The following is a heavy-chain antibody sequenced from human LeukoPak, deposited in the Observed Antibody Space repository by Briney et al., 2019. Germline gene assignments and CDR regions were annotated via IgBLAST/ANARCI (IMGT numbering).Heavy chain of an antibody. CDR3: ARQNFGGNGPSPHAFDI. D-gene: IGHD4-23*01. J-gene: IGHJ3*02. CDR1: GFSLSTSGMC. V-gene: IGHV2-70*11. CDR2: IDWDDDK. Sequence: SGPTLVKPTQTLTLTCTFSGFSLSTSGMCVSWIRQPPGKALEWLARIDWDDDKYYSTSLKTRLTISKDTSKNQVVLTMTNMDPVDTATYYCARQNFGGNGPSPHAFDIWGQGTMVTVSS.